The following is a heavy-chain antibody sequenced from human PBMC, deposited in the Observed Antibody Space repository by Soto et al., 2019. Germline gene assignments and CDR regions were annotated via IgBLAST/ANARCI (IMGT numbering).Heavy chain of an antibody. CDR2: TYYRSKWYN. CDR3: ARLRIVVVPAAGYYYGMDV. V-gene: IGHV6-1*01. CDR1: GDSVSSNSAA. Sequence: SQTLSLTCAISGDSVSSNSAAWNWIRQSPSRGLEWLGRTYYRSKWYNDYAVSVKSRITINPDTSKNQFSLQLNSVTPEDTAVYYCARLRIVVVPAAGYYYGMDVWGQGTTVTVS. D-gene: IGHD2-2*01. J-gene: IGHJ6*02.